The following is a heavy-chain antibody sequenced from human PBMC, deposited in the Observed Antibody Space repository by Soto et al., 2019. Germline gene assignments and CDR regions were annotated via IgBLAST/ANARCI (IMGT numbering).Heavy chain of an antibody. CDR3: ARYYDILTGYFGS. Sequence: QVQLVQSETEVKKPGSSVKVSCKASGGTFSNYGITWVRLVPGHGLEWMGGIMPVFDIVNYAQKFQGRVSITADKSTSTAYMELSSLRSEDTAVYYCARYYDILTGYFGSWGQGTLVTVS. D-gene: IGHD3-9*01. J-gene: IGHJ4*02. V-gene: IGHV1-69*17. CDR2: IMPVFDIV. CDR1: GGTFSNYG.